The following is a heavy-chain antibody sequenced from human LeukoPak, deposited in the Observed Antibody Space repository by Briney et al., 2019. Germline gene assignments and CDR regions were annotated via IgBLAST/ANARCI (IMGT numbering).Heavy chain of an antibody. D-gene: IGHD2-15*01. Sequence: ASVKVSCKASGYTFTSYGISWVRQAPGQGLEWMGWISAHNGNTNYAQKLQGRVTMTTDTSTSTAYMELRSLRSDDTAVYYCARVQDIVVVVAAEFDYWGQGTLVTVSS. J-gene: IGHJ4*02. CDR2: ISAHNGNT. CDR1: GYTFTSYG. V-gene: IGHV1-18*01. CDR3: ARVQDIVVVVAAEFDY.